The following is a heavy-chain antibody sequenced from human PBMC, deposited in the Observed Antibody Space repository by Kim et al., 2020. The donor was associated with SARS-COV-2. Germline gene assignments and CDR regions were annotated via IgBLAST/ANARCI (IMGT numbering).Heavy chain of an antibody. J-gene: IGHJ6*02. Sequence: GGSLRLSCAASGFTFSDYYMSWIRQAPGKGLEWVSYISMYSTYTNYPDSVKGRFTISRDNAKNSLYLQMNSLRAEDTAVYYCARHKGRCSSTSCYTYHMDVWGQGTTVTFSS. D-gene: IGHD2-2*02. CDR3: ARHKGRCSSTSCYTYHMDV. V-gene: IGHV3-11*06. CDR2: ISMYSTYT. CDR1: GFTFSDYY.